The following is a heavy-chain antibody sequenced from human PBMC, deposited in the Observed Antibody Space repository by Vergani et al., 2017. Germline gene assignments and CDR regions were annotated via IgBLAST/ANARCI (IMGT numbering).Heavy chain of an antibody. J-gene: IGHJ5*02. CDR2: IYYSGST. CDR1: GGSISSYY. D-gene: IGHD3-22*01. CDR3: ARNYDSSGYSRLASWFDP. Sequence: QVQLQESGPGLVKPSETLSLTCTVSGGSISSYYWSWIRQPPGKGLEWIGYIYYSGSTNYNPSLNRRVTISVDTSKNQFSLKLSSVTAADTAVYYCARNYDSSGYSRLASWFDPWGQGTLVTVSS. V-gene: IGHV4-59*01.